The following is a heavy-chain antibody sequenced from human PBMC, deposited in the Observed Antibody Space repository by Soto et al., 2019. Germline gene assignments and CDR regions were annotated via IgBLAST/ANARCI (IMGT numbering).Heavy chain of an antibody. Sequence: GASVKVSCKASGGTLGSYTISWVRQAPGQGLEWMGWISAYNGNTKYVQKFQGRVTLTTDTSTSTAYMELRSLRSDDTAVYYCARDAAAGLNDYWGQGTLVTVS. V-gene: IGHV1-18*01. CDR3: ARDAAAGLNDY. CDR2: ISAYNGNT. J-gene: IGHJ4*02. D-gene: IGHD6-13*01. CDR1: GGTLGSYT.